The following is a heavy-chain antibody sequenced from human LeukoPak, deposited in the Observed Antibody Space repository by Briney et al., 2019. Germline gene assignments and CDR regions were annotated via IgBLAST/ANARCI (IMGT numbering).Heavy chain of an antibody. J-gene: IGHJ4*02. CDR2: INGSNSYI. CDR1: GFTFSSYS. D-gene: IGHD2-21*02. V-gene: IGHV3-21*01. Sequence: GGSLRLSCAASGFTFSSYSMNWVRQPPGKGLEWVSSINGSNSYIYYADSMKGRFTISRDNAKNSLYLQMNTLIADDTAVYYCAKGVKQIVVVTAQRYLDYWGQGTLVTVSS. CDR3: AKGVKQIVVVTAQRYLDY.